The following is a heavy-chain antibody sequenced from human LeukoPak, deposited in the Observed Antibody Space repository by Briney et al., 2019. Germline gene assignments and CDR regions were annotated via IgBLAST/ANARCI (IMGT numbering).Heavy chain of an antibody. Sequence: GGALRLSCAASGFTFSRYAVSRVRQAPGRGGDGVSAISGSGGSTYYADSVKGRFTISRDNSKNTLYLHMNSLKAEDTAVYYRAKEKRYRSSLYCFDYWGQGTLVTVSS. CDR2: ISGSGGST. D-gene: IGHD6-6*01. CDR1: GFTFSRYA. CDR3: AKEKRYRSSLYCFDY. J-gene: IGHJ4*02. V-gene: IGHV3-23*01.